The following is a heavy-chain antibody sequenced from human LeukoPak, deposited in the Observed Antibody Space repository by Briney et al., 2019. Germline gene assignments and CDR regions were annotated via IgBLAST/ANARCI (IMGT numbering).Heavy chain of an antibody. Sequence: VASVKVSCKASGYTFTSYYMHWVRQAPGQGLEWMGRINPNSGDTNYAQKFQGRVTMTRDTSISTAYMELSRLRSDDTAVYYCARDPLYYYDSSRGAFDIWGQGTMVTVSS. J-gene: IGHJ3*02. CDR1: GYTFTSYY. D-gene: IGHD3-22*01. CDR3: ARDPLYYYDSSRGAFDI. CDR2: INPNSGDT. V-gene: IGHV1-2*06.